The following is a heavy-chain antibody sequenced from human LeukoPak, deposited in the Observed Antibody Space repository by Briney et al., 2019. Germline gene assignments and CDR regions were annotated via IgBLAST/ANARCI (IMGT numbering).Heavy chain of an antibody. Sequence: ASVKVSCKASGYTFTSYYMHWVRQAPGQGLEWMGIINPSGGSTSYAQKFQGRVTMTRDMSTSTVYMELSSLRSEDTAVYYCARGLPDDYGDYGWFDPWGQGTLVTVSS. CDR1: GYTFTSYY. J-gene: IGHJ5*02. CDR3: ARGLPDDYGDYGWFDP. D-gene: IGHD4-17*01. CDR2: INPSGGST. V-gene: IGHV1-46*01.